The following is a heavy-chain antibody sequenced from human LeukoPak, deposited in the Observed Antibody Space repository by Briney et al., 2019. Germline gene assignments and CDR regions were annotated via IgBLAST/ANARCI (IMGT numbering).Heavy chain of an antibody. CDR3: ARGAWELLGAVDY. V-gene: IGHV4-59*01. J-gene: IGHJ4*02. D-gene: IGHD1-26*01. CDR1: GGSISSYY. Sequence: SETLSLTCTVSGGSISSYYWSWIRQPPGKGLEWIGCIYYSGSTNYNPSLKSRVTISVDTSKNQFSLKLSSVTAADTAVYYCARGAWELLGAVDYWGQGTLVTVSS. CDR2: IYYSGST.